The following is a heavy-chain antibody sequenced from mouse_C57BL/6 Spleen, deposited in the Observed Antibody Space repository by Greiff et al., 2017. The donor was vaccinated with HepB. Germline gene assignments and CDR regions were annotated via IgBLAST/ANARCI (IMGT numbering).Heavy chain of an antibody. V-gene: IGHV1-15*01. J-gene: IGHJ2*01. CDR2: IDPETGGT. CDR3: TRSGDYGNYVGYFDY. Sequence: QVQLKESGAELVRPGASVTLSCKASGYTFTDYEMHWVKQTPVHGLEWIGAIDPETGGTAYNQKFKGKAILTADKSSSTAYMELRSLTSEDSAVYYCTRSGDYGNYVGYFDYWGQGTTLTVSS. CDR1: GYTFTDYE. D-gene: IGHD2-1*01.